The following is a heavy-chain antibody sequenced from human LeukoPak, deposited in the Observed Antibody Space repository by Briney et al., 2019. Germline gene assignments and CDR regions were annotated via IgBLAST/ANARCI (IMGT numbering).Heavy chain of an antibody. D-gene: IGHD5-24*01. CDR1: GGTFSSYA. V-gene: IGHV1-69*05. J-gene: IGHJ4*02. CDR2: IIPIFGTA. CDR3: ARAAGDGYNLYYFDY. Sequence: ASVTVSCKASGGTFSSYAISWVRQAPGQGLEWMGGIIPIFGTANYAQKFQGRVTITTDESTSTAYMELSSLRSEDTAVYYCARAAGDGYNLYYFDYWGQGTLVTVSS.